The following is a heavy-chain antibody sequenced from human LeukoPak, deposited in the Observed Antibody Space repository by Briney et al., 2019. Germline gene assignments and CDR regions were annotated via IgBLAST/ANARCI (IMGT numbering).Heavy chain of an antibody. CDR3: AREKIAVFGDAFDI. V-gene: IGHV3-48*03. CDR1: EFSFSSYE. Sequence: PGGSLRLSCAAAEFSFSSYEMTRVRQTPGKGLEWLSYIDASGSRIVYADSVKGRFTISRDNAKNLLFLQMSSLRAEDAGIYYCAREKIAVFGDAFDIWGQGTRVTVSS. J-gene: IGHJ3*02. CDR2: IDASGSRI. D-gene: IGHD3-10*01.